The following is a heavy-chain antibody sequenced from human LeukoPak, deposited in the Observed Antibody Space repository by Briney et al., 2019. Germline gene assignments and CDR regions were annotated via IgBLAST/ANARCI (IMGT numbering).Heavy chain of an antibody. J-gene: IGHJ4*02. Sequence: SETLSLTCTVSGGSISSGDYYWSWIRQPPGKGLEWIEYIYYSGSTYYNPSLKSRVTMSVDTSKNQFSLKLSSVTAADTAVYYCAGGHIDDYWGQGTLVTVSS. CDR3: AGGHIDDY. V-gene: IGHV4-30-4*01. CDR2: IYYSGST. CDR1: GGSISSGDYY.